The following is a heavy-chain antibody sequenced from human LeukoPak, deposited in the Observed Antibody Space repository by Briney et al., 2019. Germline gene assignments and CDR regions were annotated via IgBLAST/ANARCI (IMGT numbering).Heavy chain of an antibody. CDR3: GRDRHWNQGNFDY. J-gene: IGHJ4*02. D-gene: IGHD1-1*01. Sequence: ASVKVSCKAFGYTITGYYIHWVRQAPGQGLERMGWINPNNGGTNSAQKFQDRVTMTRDTSIGTAYMELNRLTYDDTAVYYCGRDRHWNQGNFDYWGQGTLVTVSS. V-gene: IGHV1-2*02. CDR1: GYTITGYY. CDR2: INPNNGGT.